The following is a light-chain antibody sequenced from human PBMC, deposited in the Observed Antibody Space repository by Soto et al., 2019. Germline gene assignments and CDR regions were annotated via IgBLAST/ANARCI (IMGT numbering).Light chain of an antibody. CDR2: EAS. V-gene: IGKV1-33*01. Sequence: DIQMTQSTSSLSASVGDRVTITCQASQDIANYLSWHQNKPGKAPRLLIHEASNLETGVPARFSGSGSGTDFAFTITSLQPDDTGTYYCQQYDNLPYTFGQGTKLEIK. CDR1: QDIANY. J-gene: IGKJ2*01. CDR3: QQYDNLPYT.